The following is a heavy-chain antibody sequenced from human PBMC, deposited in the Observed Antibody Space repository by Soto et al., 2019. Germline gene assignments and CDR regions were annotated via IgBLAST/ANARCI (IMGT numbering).Heavy chain of an antibody. V-gene: IGHV1-69*13. CDR1: GGTFSSYA. Sequence: SVKVSCKASGGTFSSYAISWVRQAPGQGLEWMGGIIPIFGTANYAQKFQGRVTMTADESTSTAYMELRSLRSDDTAVYYCAREERIVGARWFDPWGQGTLVTVSS. D-gene: IGHD1-26*01. J-gene: IGHJ5*02. CDR2: IIPIFGTA. CDR3: AREERIVGARWFDP.